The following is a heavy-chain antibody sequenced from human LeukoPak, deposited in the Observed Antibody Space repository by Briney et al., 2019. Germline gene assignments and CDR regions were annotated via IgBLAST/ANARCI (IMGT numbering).Heavy chain of an antibody. V-gene: IGHV1-69*13. J-gene: IGHJ3*02. CDR1: GGTFSSYA. Sequence: ASVKVSFKASGGTFSSYAISWVRQAPGQGLEWMGGIIPIFGTANYAQKFQGRVTITADESTSTAYMELSSLRSEDTAVYYCARGVPQDGYSTNPLDAFDIWGQGTMVTVSS. CDR2: IIPIFGTA. CDR3: ARGVPQDGYSTNPLDAFDI. D-gene: IGHD5-24*01.